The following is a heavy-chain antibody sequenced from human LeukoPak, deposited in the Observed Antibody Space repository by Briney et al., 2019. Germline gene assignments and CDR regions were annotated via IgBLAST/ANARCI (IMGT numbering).Heavy chain of an antibody. Sequence: ASVKVSCKASGGTFSSYAISWVRQATGQGLEWMGWMNPNSGNTGYAQKFQGRVTTTRNTSISTAYMELSSLRSEDTAVYYCARVKSSGWYGRWAFDIWGQGTMVTVSS. CDR2: MNPNSGNT. CDR1: GGTFSSYA. V-gene: IGHV1-8*02. D-gene: IGHD6-19*01. CDR3: ARVKSSGWYGRWAFDI. J-gene: IGHJ3*02.